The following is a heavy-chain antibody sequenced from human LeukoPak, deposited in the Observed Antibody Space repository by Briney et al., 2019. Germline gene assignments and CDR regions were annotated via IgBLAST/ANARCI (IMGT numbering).Heavy chain of an antibody. CDR2: ISSSSTI. V-gene: IGHV3-48*01. CDR1: RFTFSSYS. J-gene: IGHJ4*02. CDR3: ARYANHGFDY. Sequence: GGSLRLSCAASRFTFSSYSMNWVRQAPGKGLEWVSYISSSSTIYYADSVKGRFTISRDNAKNSLYLQMNSLRAEDTAVYYCARYANHGFDYWGQGTLVTVSS.